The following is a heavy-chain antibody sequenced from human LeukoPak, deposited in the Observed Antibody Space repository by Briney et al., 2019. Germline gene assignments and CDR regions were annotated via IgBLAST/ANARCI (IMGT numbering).Heavy chain of an antibody. D-gene: IGHD3-3*01. Sequence: GGSPRLSCAASGFTFSNYAMYWVRQAPDKGLEWVAFISYDGINKYYADSVKGRFTISRDNSKNTLYLQMNSLRPEDTAVYYCARAYYEYWSGYYPGGHWGQGTLVTVSS. J-gene: IGHJ4*02. CDR1: GFTFSNYA. V-gene: IGHV3-30-3*01. CDR2: ISYDGINK. CDR3: ARAYYEYWSGYYPGGH.